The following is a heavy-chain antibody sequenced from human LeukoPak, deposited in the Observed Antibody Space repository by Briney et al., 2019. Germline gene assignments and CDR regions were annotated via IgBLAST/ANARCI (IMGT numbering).Heavy chain of an antibody. J-gene: IGHJ2*01. D-gene: IGHD5/OR15-5a*01. Sequence: SETLSLTCTVSGGSISSFYWSWIRQPAGKGLEWIGRIYASGSTNYSSSLKSRVTMSVDTSKNQFSLKLSSVTAADTAVYYCARENVDIVSLYWYLDLWGRGSLVTVSS. V-gene: IGHV4-4*07. CDR2: IYASGST. CDR3: ARENVDIVSLYWYLDL. CDR1: GGSISSFY.